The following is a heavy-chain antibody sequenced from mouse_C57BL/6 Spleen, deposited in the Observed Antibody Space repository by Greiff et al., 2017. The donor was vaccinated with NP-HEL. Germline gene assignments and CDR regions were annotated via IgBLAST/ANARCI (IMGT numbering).Heavy chain of an antibody. Sequence: QVQLKQSGAELARPGASVKLSCKASGYTFTSYGISWVKQRTGQGLEWIGEIYPRSGNTYYNEKFKGKATLTADKSSSTAYMELRSLTSEDSAVYFCARGDYYGSSYAFDYWGQGTTLTVSS. CDR1: GYTFTSYG. D-gene: IGHD1-1*01. CDR2: IYPRSGNT. CDR3: ARGDYYGSSYAFDY. V-gene: IGHV1-81*01. J-gene: IGHJ2*01.